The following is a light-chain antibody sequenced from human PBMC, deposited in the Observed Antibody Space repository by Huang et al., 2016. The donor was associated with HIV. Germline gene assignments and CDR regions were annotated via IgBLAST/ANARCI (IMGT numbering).Light chain of an antibody. V-gene: IGKV3-11*01. CDR1: QSVSNY. J-gene: IGKJ3*01. Sequence: EIVLTQSPATLSLSPGERATLSCRASQSVSNYLAWYQQKPGQAPRLLIYDASNRATGIPARFSGSGSGTGFTLTISNLEPEDFAVYYCQQRSNWPPGFTFGPGTKVDIK. CDR2: DAS. CDR3: QQRSNWPPGFT.